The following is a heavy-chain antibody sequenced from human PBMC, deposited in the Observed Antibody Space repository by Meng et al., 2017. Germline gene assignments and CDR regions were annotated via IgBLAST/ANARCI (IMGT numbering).Heavy chain of an antibody. CDR3: ARDADWVIFDH. CDR1: GFTFSSYN. Sequence: EVQRGESGGGLFQPGGSLRLSCAASGFTFSSYNMHWVRQTPGEGLVWVSRINTDASSTTYADSVKGRFTISRDDAKNTVYLQMNSLRAEDTAVYYCARDADWVIFDHWGQGALVTVSS. J-gene: IGHJ4*02. V-gene: IGHV3-74*03. CDR2: INTDASST. D-gene: IGHD3-9*01.